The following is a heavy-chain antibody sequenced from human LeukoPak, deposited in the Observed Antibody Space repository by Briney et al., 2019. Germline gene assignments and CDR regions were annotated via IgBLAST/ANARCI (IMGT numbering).Heavy chain of an antibody. Sequence: ASVKVSCKASGYTFTSYGISWVRQAPGQGLEWMGWISAYNGNTNYAQKLQGRGTMTTDKSNSTAYTDLRKRRSGDTARDSIWRAHPFRITNVSPPDYWGQGTLVTVSS. D-gene: IGHD1-20*01. CDR1: GYTFTSYG. CDR3: WRAHPFRITNVSPPDY. CDR2: ISAYNGNT. J-gene: IGHJ4*02. V-gene: IGHV1-18*01.